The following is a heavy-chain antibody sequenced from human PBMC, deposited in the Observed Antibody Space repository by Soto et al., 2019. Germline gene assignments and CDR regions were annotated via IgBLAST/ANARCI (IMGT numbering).Heavy chain of an antibody. Sequence: GGSLRLSCAASGFTFSSYGMHWVRQAPGKGLEWVAVISYDGSNKYYADSVKGRFTISRDNSKNTLYLQMNSLRAEDTAVYYCAKSKGYCSSTRCDYYYYGMDVWGQGTTVTVSS. CDR1: GFTFSSYG. CDR2: ISYDGSNK. D-gene: IGHD2-2*01. V-gene: IGHV3-30*18. CDR3: AKSKGYCSSTRCDYYYYGMDV. J-gene: IGHJ6*02.